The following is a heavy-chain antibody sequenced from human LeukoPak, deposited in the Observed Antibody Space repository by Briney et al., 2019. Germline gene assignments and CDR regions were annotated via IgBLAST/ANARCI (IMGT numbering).Heavy chain of an antibody. J-gene: IGHJ4*02. D-gene: IGHD3-16*01. CDR1: GFTFSSYA. CDR3: ASDGGALDY. CDR2: ISYDGSNK. V-gene: IGHV3-30-3*01. Sequence: QPGRSLRLSCAASGFTFSSYAMHWVRQAPGKGLEWVAVISYDGSNKYYADSVKGRSTISRDNSKNTLYLQMNSLRAEDTAVYYCASDGGALDYWGQGTLVTVSS.